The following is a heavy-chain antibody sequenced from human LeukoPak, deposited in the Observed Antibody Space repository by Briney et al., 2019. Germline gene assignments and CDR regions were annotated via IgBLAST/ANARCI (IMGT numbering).Heavy chain of an antibody. D-gene: IGHD3-10*01. Sequence: PGGSLRLSCAASGFTFSSYGMHWVRQAPGKGLEWVAVIWYDGSNKYCADSVKGRFTISRDNAKNSLYLQMNSLRAEDTAVYYCAKDLRGLDAFDIWGQGTMVTASS. CDR1: GFTFSSYG. CDR2: IWYDGSNK. J-gene: IGHJ3*02. CDR3: AKDLRGLDAFDI. V-gene: IGHV3-33*03.